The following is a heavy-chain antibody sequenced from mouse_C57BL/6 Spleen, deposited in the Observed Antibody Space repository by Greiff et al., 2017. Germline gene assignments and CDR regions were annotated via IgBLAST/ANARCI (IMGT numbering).Heavy chain of an antibody. J-gene: IGHJ2*01. CDR1: GYTFTDYY. Sequence: QVQLQQSGAELVRPGASVKLSCTASGYTFTDYYINWVKQRPGQGLEWIARIYPGSGNTYYNENFKGKATLTAEKSSSTAYMQLSSLTSEDSAVYFCARSYWCYFDYWGQGTTLTVSS. V-gene: IGHV1-76*01. CDR3: ARSYWCYFDY. D-gene: IGHD1-1*01. CDR2: IYPGSGNT.